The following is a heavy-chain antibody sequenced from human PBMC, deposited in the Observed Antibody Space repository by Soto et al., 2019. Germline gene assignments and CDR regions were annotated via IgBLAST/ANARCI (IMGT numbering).Heavy chain of an antibody. Sequence: PSETLSLTCTVSGGSISSYYWSWIRQPPGKGLEWIGYIYYSGSTNYNPSLKSRVTISVDTSKNQFSLKLSSVTAADTAVYYCARGQYYYGSGSYYHKLYCFDYWGQGTLVTVSS. CDR2: IYYSGST. CDR1: GGSISSYY. J-gene: IGHJ4*02. V-gene: IGHV4-59*01. CDR3: ARGQYYYGSGSYYHKLYCFDY. D-gene: IGHD3-10*01.